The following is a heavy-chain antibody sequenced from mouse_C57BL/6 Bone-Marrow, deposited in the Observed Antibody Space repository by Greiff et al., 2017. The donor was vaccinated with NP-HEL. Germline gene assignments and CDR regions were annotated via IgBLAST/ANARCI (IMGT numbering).Heavy chain of an antibody. CDR1: GFTFSDYY. Sequence: EVQGVESGGGLVQPGGSLKLSCAASGFTFSDYYMYWVRQTPEKRLEWVAYISNGGGSTYYPDTVKGRFTISRDNAKNTLYLHMSRLKSEDTAMYYCARPHYDYWYFDVWGTGTTVTVAS. J-gene: IGHJ1*03. D-gene: IGHD2-4*01. CDR2: ISNGGGST. CDR3: ARPHYDYWYFDV. V-gene: IGHV5-12*01.